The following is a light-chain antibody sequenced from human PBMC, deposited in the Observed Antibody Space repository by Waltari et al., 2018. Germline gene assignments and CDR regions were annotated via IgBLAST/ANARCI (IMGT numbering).Light chain of an antibody. J-gene: IGKJ5*01. Sequence: DIVMTQTPLSLSVTPGQPASISCKSSQSLLHSNGRTFLFWYLQKPGQPPQLVICEVSNRVSGVPARFSGSGSGTDFTLRISRVEAEDVGVYYCMQSIQLPITFGQGTRLEMK. V-gene: IGKV2D-29*01. CDR3: MQSIQLPIT. CDR2: EVS. CDR1: QSLLHSNGRTF.